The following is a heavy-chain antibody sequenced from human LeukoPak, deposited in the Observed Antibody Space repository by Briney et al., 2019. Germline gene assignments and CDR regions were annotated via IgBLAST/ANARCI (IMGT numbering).Heavy chain of an antibody. J-gene: IGHJ6*03. Sequence: GGSLRLSCAASGFTFSTYAMNWVRHTPGKGLEWVSSIIGSGADTYYADSVKGRFTISRDNSKNTLYLQMNSLRAEDTAVYYCAKGTRTGYCSSTSCYEANYYYYMDVWGKGTTVTISS. CDR3: AKGTRTGYCSSTSCYEANYYYYMDV. V-gene: IGHV3-23*01. D-gene: IGHD2-2*01. CDR1: GFTFSTYA. CDR2: IIGSGADT.